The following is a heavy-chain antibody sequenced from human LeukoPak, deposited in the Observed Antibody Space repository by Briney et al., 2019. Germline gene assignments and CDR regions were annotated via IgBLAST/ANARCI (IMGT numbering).Heavy chain of an antibody. Sequence: SETLSLTCTVSGGSISSYYWSWIRQPPGKGLEWIGYIYYSGSTNYNPSLKSRVTISVDTSKNQFSLKLSSVTAADTAVYYCARHGYSSGWYDGTIDYWGQRTLVTVSS. J-gene: IGHJ4*02. CDR2: IYYSGST. D-gene: IGHD6-19*01. CDR1: GGSISSYY. V-gene: IGHV4-59*08. CDR3: ARHGYSSGWYDGTIDY.